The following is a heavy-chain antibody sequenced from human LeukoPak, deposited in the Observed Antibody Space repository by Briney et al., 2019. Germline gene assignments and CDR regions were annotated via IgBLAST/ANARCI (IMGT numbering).Heavy chain of an antibody. CDR2: ISYDGSNK. Sequence: GRSLRLSCAASGFTFSSYGMHWVRQAPGKGLEWVAVISYDGSNKYYADSVKGRFTISRDNSKNTLYLQMNSLRAEDTAVYYCAKDHYDSSGYYYRGYWGQGTLVTVSS. V-gene: IGHV3-30*18. D-gene: IGHD3-22*01. J-gene: IGHJ4*02. CDR1: GFTFSSYG. CDR3: AKDHYDSSGYYYRGY.